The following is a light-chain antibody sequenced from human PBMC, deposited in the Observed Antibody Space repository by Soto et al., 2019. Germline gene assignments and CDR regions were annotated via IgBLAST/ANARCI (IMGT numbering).Light chain of an antibody. CDR3: QQRSNWQT. CDR2: DAS. Sequence: EIVLTQSPATLSLSPGERATLSCRASQSVSSYLAWYQQKPGQAPRLLLYDASNRATGIPARFSGSGSGTDFTLTISSLEPEDFAGYYCQQRSNWQTFGGGTKVEIK. J-gene: IGKJ4*01. V-gene: IGKV3-11*01. CDR1: QSVSSY.